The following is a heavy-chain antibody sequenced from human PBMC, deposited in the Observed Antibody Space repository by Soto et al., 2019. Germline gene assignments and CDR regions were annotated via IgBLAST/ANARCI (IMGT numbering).Heavy chain of an antibody. D-gene: IGHD6-13*01. V-gene: IGHV1-69*13. CDR3: ARVHSSSWYPYYFDY. Sequence: SVKVSCKASGGTFSSYAISWVRQAPGQGLEWMGGIIPIFGTANYAQKFQGRVTITADESTSTAYMELSSLRSDDTAVYYCARVHSSSWYPYYFDYWGQGTLVTVSS. J-gene: IGHJ4*02. CDR1: GGTFSSYA. CDR2: IIPIFGTA.